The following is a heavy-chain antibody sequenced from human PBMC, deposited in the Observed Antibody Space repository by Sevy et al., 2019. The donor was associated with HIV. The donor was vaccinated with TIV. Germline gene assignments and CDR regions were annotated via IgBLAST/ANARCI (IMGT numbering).Heavy chain of an antibody. J-gene: IGHJ6*02. CDR3: ARDSVVVVAATQTALRDYYYYYGMDV. CDR1: GFTFSSYW. Sequence: LSLTCAASGFTFSSYWMSWVRQAPGKGLEWVANIKQDGSEKYYVDSVKGRFTISRDNAKNSLYLQMNSLGAEDTAVYYCARDSVVVVAATQTALRDYYYYYGMDVWGQGTTVTVSS. D-gene: IGHD2-15*01. V-gene: IGHV3-7*03. CDR2: IKQDGSEK.